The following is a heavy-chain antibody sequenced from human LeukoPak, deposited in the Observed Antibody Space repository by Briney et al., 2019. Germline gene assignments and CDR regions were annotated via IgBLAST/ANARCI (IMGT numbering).Heavy chain of an antibody. V-gene: IGHV3-11*01. D-gene: IGHD3-16*01. CDR1: GFTFSDYH. Sequence: GGSLRLSCVASGFTFSDYHMSWLRQAPRKGPEWLAYISGTVGFIEYAESVKGRFTISRDNANNSLSLQMNSLRVEDTAVYYCAREDIMIKSTPDNWFDPWGQGTLVTVSS. CDR2: ISGTVGFI. CDR3: AREDIMIKSTPDNWFDP. J-gene: IGHJ5*02.